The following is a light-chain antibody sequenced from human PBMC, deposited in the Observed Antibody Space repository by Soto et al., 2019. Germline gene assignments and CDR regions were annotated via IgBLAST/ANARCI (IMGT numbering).Light chain of an antibody. CDR2: GNT. J-gene: IGLJ2*01. V-gene: IGLV1-40*03. CDR1: SSNIGAGYD. Sequence: QAVVTQPPSVSGAPGQRVTISCTGSSSNIGAGYDVHWYQQLPGTAPKLLIYGNTNRPSGVPDRFSGSKSGASASLAITGLQADDEADYYCQSYDSSLSTSVIFGGGTKLTVL. CDR3: QSYDSSLSTSVI.